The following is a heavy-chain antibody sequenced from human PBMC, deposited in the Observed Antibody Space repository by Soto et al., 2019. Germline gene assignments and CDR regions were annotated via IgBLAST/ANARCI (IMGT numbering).Heavy chain of an antibody. V-gene: IGHV3-23*01. CDR3: AKDSGFLEVAHSDDS. D-gene: IGHD6-19*01. CDR1: GFTFGNYA. J-gene: IGHJ5*01. Sequence: GGSLRLSCAASGFTFGNYAMTWVRQAPGKGLEWVSSIGSTAHATFYADSVNGRFSISRDNSKNTVSLQMNSLRVEDSAIFYCAKDSGFLEVAHSDDSWGHEILFTASS. CDR2: IGSTAHAT.